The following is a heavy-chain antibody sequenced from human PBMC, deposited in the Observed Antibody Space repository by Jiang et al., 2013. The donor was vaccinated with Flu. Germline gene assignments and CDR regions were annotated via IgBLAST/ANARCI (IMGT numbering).Heavy chain of an antibody. V-gene: IGHV4-59*01. CDR2: IYYSGST. J-gene: IGHJ4*02. CDR3: AQSPVDTAMVYVY. D-gene: IGHD5-18*01. CDR1: GGSISSYY. Sequence: TCTVSGGSISSYYWSWIRQPPGKGLEWIGYIYYSGSTNYNPSLKSRVTISVDTSKNQFSLKLSSVTAADTAVYYCAQSPVDTAMVYVYWGQGTLVTVSS.